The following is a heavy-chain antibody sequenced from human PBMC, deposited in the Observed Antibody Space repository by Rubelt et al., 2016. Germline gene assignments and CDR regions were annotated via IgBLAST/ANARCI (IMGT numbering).Heavy chain of an antibody. CDR2: IYWDDDK. J-gene: IGHJ3*02. V-gene: IGHV2-5*02. CDR1: GFSLTTGGVG. Sequence: QITLKESGPTLVKPTQTLTLTCTFSGFSLTTGGVGVGWIRQPPGKALEWLALIYWDDDKRYSPSLKNRLTISKDPSKNQEVLTMTNLDPVDTATYYCARRCSSATCYNAFDIWGQGTMVTVSS. CDR3: ARRCSSATCYNAFDI. D-gene: IGHD2-2*01.